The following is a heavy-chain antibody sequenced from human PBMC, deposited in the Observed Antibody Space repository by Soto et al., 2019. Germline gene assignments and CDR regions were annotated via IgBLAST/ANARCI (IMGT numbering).Heavy chain of an antibody. J-gene: IGHJ5*02. V-gene: IGHV3-21*02. D-gene: IGHD6-13*01. CDR1: GFTFRSFT. CDR2: ISSNSAYI. CDR3: TRDASRDSSARGWFDP. Sequence: EVQLVESGGGLVKPGGSLRLSCAASGFTFRSFTMNWVRQAPGKGLEWVSTISSNSAYIYYTDALRGGFTISRDNAKNSLHLQRNSLRAEDTAVYYCTRDASRDSSARGWFDPWGPGTLVTVSS.